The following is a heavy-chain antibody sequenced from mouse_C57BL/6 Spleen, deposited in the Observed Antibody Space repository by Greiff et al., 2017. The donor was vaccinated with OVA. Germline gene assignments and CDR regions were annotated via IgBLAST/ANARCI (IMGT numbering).Heavy chain of an antibody. CDR3: ARYDYDEVFAY. V-gene: IGHV3-6*01. Sequence: DVQLQESGPGLVKPSQSLSLTCSVTGYSITSGYYWNWLRQFPGNKLEWMGYISYDGSNNYNPSLKNRISITRDTSKNQFFLKLNSVTTEDTATYYCARYDYDEVFAYWGQGTLVTVSA. D-gene: IGHD2-4*01. CDR2: ISYDGSN. J-gene: IGHJ3*01. CDR1: GYSITSGYY.